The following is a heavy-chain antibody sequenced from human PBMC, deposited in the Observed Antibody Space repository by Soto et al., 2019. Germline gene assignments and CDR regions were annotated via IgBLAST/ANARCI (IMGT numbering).Heavy chain of an antibody. Sequence: VASVKFSCKASGYTFTSYYMHWVRQAPGQVLECMVIINPSGGSTSYXXKFQGRVXXTRDTSTSTVXMELSXLRSEDTAVYYCARYYGGNYTFDYWCQGTLVTVSS. CDR1: GYTFTSYY. D-gene: IGHD4-17*01. CDR2: INPSGGST. J-gene: IGHJ4*02. CDR3: ARYYGGNYTFDY. V-gene: IGHV1-46*01.